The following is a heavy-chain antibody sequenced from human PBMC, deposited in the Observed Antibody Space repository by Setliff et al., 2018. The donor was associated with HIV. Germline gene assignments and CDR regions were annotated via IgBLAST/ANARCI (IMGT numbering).Heavy chain of an antibody. J-gene: IGHJ6*03. CDR1: GFSLSSFW. V-gene: IGHV3-7*03. D-gene: IGHD3-3*01. CDR3: ARDQGFWSGFTYNYYMDV. Sequence: PGGSLRLSCAASGFSLSSFWMNWVRQAPGKCLEWVANIKDDGSDENYADFQGRVTMTTDTSTSTVYMELRSLRSDDTAVYYCARDQGFWSGFTYNYYMDVWGKGTTVTVSS. CDR2: IKDDGSDE.